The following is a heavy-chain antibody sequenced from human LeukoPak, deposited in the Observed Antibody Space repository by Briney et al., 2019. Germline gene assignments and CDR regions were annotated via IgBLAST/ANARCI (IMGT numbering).Heavy chain of an antibody. J-gene: IGHJ6*03. V-gene: IGHV4-4*07. Sequence: SETLSLTCTVSGGSISSYYWSWIRQPAGKGLEWIGRIYTSGSTNYNPSLKSRVTMSVDTSKNQFSLKLSSVTAADTAVYYCARMNPHDLPPYYYYYYMDVWGKGTTVTVSS. D-gene: IGHD1-14*01. CDR2: IYTSGST. CDR1: GGSISSYY. CDR3: ARMNPHDLPPYYYYYYMDV.